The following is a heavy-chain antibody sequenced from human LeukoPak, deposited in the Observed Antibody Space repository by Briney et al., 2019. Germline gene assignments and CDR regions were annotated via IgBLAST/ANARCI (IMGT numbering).Heavy chain of an antibody. D-gene: IGHD3-16*01. Sequence: GGSLRLSCAASGFTFSSYWMSWVRQAPGKGLEWLSYINTGGTNIYYADSVKGRFTVSRDNAKNSLYLQINSLRAEDTAVYSCARDRHGGAFDYWGQGTLVTVSS. CDR2: INTGGTNI. CDR1: GFTFSSYW. J-gene: IGHJ4*02. CDR3: ARDRHGGAFDY. V-gene: IGHV3-48*04.